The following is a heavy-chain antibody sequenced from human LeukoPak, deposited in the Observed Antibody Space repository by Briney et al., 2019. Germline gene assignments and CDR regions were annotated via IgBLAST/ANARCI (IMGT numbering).Heavy chain of an antibody. Sequence: ASVKVSCKASGYTFTGYYMHWVRQAPGQGLEWMGWINPNSGGTNYAQKFQGRVTMTRDTSISTAYMELSRLRSDDTAVYYCSKAAAGSQHSYYYYYYLDVWGTGTTVTISS. CDR1: GYTFTGYY. D-gene: IGHD6-13*01. CDR2: INPNSGGT. J-gene: IGHJ6*03. V-gene: IGHV1-2*02. CDR3: SKAAAGSQHSYYYYYYLDV.